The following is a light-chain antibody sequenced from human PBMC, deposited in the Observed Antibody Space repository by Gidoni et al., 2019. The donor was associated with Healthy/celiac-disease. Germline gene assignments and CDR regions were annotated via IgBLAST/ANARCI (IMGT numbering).Light chain of an antibody. CDR1: QSVSSSY. V-gene: IGKV3-20*01. CDR2: GAS. J-gene: IGKJ1*01. Sequence: EIVLTQSPGTLSLSPGERATLSCRASQSVSSSYLAWYQQKPSQAPRLLIYGASSRATGIPDRFRGSGSGTDFTLTISRLEPEDFAVYYCQQYGSSPQTFGQGTKVEIK. CDR3: QQYGSSPQT.